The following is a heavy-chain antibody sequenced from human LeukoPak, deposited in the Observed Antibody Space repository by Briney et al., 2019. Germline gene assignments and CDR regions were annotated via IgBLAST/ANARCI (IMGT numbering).Heavy chain of an antibody. J-gene: IGHJ5*02. V-gene: IGHV4-61*02. Sequence: TSQTLSLTCTVSGGSISSGSYYWSWIRQPAGKGLEWIGRIYTSGSTNYNPSLKSRVTISVDTSKNQFSLKLSSVTAADTAVYYCASYSSSWYSTWGQGTLVTVSS. CDR1: GGSISSGSYY. D-gene: IGHD6-13*01. CDR2: IYTSGST. CDR3: ASYSSSWYST.